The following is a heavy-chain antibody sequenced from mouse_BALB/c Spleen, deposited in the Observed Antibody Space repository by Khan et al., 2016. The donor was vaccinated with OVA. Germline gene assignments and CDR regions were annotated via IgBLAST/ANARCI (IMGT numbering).Heavy chain of an antibody. D-gene: IGHD4-1*01. Sequence: DVHLVESGGGLVQPGGSRKLSCAASGFTFSSFGMHWVRQAPEKGLEWVAYINSGSSTIYYADPVKGRFTISRDNPKNTLFLQMTSLRSEDTAMYYCARGNWAYGGQGTTLTVSS. CDR3: ARGNWAY. J-gene: IGHJ2*01. CDR2: INSGSSTI. CDR1: GFTFSSFG. V-gene: IGHV5-17*02.